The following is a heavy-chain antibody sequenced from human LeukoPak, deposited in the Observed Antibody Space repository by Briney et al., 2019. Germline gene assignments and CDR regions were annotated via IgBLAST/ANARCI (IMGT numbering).Heavy chain of an antibody. J-gene: IGHJ4*02. Sequence: KPGGSLRLSCAASGFTFSSYSMNWVRQAPGKGLEWVSSISSSSSYIYYADSVKGRFTISRDNAKNTLYLQMNSLRAEDTAVYYCARGDSDVVVVPAAMGLWGQGTLVTVSS. D-gene: IGHD2-2*01. CDR3: ARGDSDVVVVPAAMGL. CDR1: GFTFSSYS. V-gene: IGHV3-21*01. CDR2: ISSSSSYI.